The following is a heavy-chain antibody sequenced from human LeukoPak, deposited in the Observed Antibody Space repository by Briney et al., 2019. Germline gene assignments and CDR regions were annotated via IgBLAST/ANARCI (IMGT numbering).Heavy chain of an antibody. J-gene: IGHJ4*02. CDR1: GGTFSSYA. D-gene: IGHD6-13*01. CDR2: IIPIFGTA. V-gene: IGHV1-69*05. CDR3: ARGDDGAAGFDS. Sequence: SVKVSCKASGGTFSSYAISWVRQAPGQGLEWMGGIIPIFGTANYAQQFHRRATITTDEYSSTASMVPSSLLSEDQAAYNCARGDDGAAGFDSWGQGTLVTVSS.